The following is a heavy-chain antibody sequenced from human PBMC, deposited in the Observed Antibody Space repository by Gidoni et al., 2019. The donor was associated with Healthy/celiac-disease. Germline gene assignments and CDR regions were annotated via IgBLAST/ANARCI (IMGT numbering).Heavy chain of an antibody. D-gene: IGHD3-22*01. CDR2: IRIKAYGWTT. Sequence: EVQLVESGGGLVQPGRYLRIACTDSGLTLGAYAMCWVSQAAGKGLGCVGFIRIKAYGWTTEYAASVKGRFTISRDDSKSIAYLQINSLKTEDPAVYYCTRGRAPPDSSGYYYSNWGQGTLVTVSS. V-gene: IGHV3-49*04. CDR1: GLTLGAYA. CDR3: TRGRAPPDSSGYYYSN. J-gene: IGHJ4*02.